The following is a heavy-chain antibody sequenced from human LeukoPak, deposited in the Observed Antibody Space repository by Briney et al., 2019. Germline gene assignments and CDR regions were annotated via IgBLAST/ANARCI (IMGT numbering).Heavy chain of an antibody. Sequence: ASETLSLTCTVSGGSISSYYWSWIRQPPGKGLEWIGYIYYSGSTNYNPSLKSRVTISVDTSKKQFSLKLSSVTAADTAVYYCARERGSSWYLAYFDYWGQGTLVTVSS. CDR1: GGSISSYY. D-gene: IGHD6-13*01. CDR2: IYYSGST. CDR3: ARERGSSWYLAYFDY. V-gene: IGHV4-59*01. J-gene: IGHJ4*02.